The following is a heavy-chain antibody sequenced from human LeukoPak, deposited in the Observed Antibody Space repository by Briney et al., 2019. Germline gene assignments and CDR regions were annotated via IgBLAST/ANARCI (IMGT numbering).Heavy chain of an antibody. D-gene: IGHD3-22*01. V-gene: IGHV5-51*01. CDR3: ARLGYDSSGYTRAFDI. Sequence: GESLKISCKGSGYSFTSYWIGWVRQMPGKGLEWMGIIYPGGSDTRYSPSFQGQVTISADKSISTAYLQWSSLKASDTAMYYCARLGYDSSGYTRAFDIWGQGTMVTVSS. CDR2: IYPGGSDT. CDR1: GYSFTSYW. J-gene: IGHJ3*02.